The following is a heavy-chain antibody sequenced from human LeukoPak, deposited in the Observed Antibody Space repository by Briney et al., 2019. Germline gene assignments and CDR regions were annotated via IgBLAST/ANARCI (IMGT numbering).Heavy chain of an antibody. D-gene: IGHD5-18*01. Sequence: ASVKVSCKASGYTFISYGISWVRQAPGQGLEWMGWISAYNGNTNYAQKLQGRVTMTTDTSTSTAYMELRSLRSDDTAVYYCARSRRGYSYGYVDYWGQGTLVTVSS. J-gene: IGHJ4*02. CDR2: ISAYNGNT. V-gene: IGHV1-18*01. CDR3: ARSRRGYSYGYVDY. CDR1: GYTFISYG.